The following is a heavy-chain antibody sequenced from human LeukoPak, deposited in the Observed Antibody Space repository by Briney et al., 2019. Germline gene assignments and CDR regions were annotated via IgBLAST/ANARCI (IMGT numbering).Heavy chain of an antibody. Sequence: GGSLRLSCAASGFTFSSYSMSWVRQAPGKGLEWVSAISGSDGSTYFADSVKGRFTISRDNSKNTLYLQMSSLRAEDTAVYYCAKDLSPGVYWGQGTLVTVSS. V-gene: IGHV3-23*01. J-gene: IGHJ4*02. CDR3: AKDLSPGVY. CDR2: ISGSDGST. CDR1: GFTFSSYS. D-gene: IGHD2-8*01.